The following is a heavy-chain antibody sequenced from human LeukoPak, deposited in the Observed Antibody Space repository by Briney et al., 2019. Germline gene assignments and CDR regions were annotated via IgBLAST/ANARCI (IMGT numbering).Heavy chain of an antibody. CDR2: MLDTVTT. Sequence: SETLSLTCAVSGASMNTHYWSWIRQPPGKGLEWIGYMLDTVTTKDNPSLKSRFTLSADTSKNQFSLRLTSVTAADTAAYYCATIKRGNIFGYFDFWGQGIPVTVSS. V-gene: IGHV4-59*11. D-gene: IGHD5-18*01. CDR1: GASMNTHY. CDR3: ATIKRGNIFGYFDF. J-gene: IGHJ4*02.